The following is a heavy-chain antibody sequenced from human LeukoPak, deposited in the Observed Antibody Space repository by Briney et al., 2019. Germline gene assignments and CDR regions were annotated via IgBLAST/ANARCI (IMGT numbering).Heavy chain of an antibody. Sequence: ASVKVSCKASGYTFTGYYMHWVRQAPGQGLEWMGGIIPIFGTANYAQKFQGRVTITADKSTSTAYVELSSLRSEDTAVYYCARRKGYSGYDFSWFDPWGQGTLVTVSS. J-gene: IGHJ5*02. V-gene: IGHV1-69*06. CDR2: IIPIFGTA. CDR3: ARRKGYSGYDFSWFDP. CDR1: GYTFTGYY. D-gene: IGHD5-12*01.